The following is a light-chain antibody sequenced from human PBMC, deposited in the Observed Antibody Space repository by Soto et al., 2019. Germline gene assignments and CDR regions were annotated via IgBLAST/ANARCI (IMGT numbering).Light chain of an antibody. CDR2: VAS. Sequence: ENVLTQSPATLSLSPGERATLSCRASQSFSNYLAWYQQKPGQAPRLLISVASNRATGIPARFSGSGSGTDFTLTISSLESEDFAVYYCQQRGTFGQGTRLEIK. CDR1: QSFSNY. J-gene: IGKJ5*01. V-gene: IGKV3-11*01. CDR3: QQRGT.